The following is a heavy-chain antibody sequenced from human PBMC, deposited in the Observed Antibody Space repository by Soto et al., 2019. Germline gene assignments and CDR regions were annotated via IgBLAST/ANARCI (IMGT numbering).Heavy chain of an antibody. CDR2: IYHSGSP. V-gene: IGHV4-59*01. Sequence: SETLSLTCTVSGGSISSYYWIWIRQPPGKGLEWIGHIYHSGSPNYNPSLKSRVTISVDTSKNQFSLKLSSVTAADTAVYYCARGPPLGYWGQGTLVTVSS. CDR1: GGSISSYY. J-gene: IGHJ4*02. CDR3: ARGPPLGY.